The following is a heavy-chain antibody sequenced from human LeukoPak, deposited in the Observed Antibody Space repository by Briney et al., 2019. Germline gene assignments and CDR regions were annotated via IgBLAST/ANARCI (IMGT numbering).Heavy chain of an antibody. V-gene: IGHV1-8*01. CDR1: GYTFTSYD. D-gene: IGHD1-26*01. J-gene: IGHJ5*02. CDR2: MNPNSGNT. Sequence: ASVKVSCKASGYTFTSYDINWVRQATGQGLEWMGWMNPNSGNTGYAQKFQGRVTMTRDTSTSTVYMELSSLRSEDTAVYYCARSGGSYGWFDPWGQGTLVTVSS. CDR3: ARSGGSYGWFDP.